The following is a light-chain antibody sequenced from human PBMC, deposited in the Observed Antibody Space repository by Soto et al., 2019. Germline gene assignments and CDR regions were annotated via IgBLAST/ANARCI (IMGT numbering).Light chain of an antibody. J-gene: IGKJ1*01. V-gene: IGKV1-9*01. CDR2: AAS. CDR3: LQLNTCPRT. Sequence: DIQFTQSPSFLSASVGDRVTITCRASQGISSYLAWYQQKPWKAPKLRIYAASTLQSGVPSRFSGSGSGTEFTLTISSLQPDDCATYYCLQLNTCPRTFGQGTKVEL. CDR1: QGISSY.